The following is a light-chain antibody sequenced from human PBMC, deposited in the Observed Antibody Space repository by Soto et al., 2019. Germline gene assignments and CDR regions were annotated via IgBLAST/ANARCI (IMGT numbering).Light chain of an antibody. Sequence: DIQMTQSPSTLSASVGDRVTITCRASQSITNWLAWYQQKPGRAPKLLIYDASSLESGVPSRFSGSGSGTEFTLTISSLQPYDFATYYCQQYNTYPYTFGQGTKLEIK. CDR2: DAS. V-gene: IGKV1-5*01. CDR3: QQYNTYPYT. J-gene: IGKJ2*01. CDR1: QSITNW.